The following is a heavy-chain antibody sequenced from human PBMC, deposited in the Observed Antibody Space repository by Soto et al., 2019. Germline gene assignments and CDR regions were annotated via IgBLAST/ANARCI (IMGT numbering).Heavy chain of an antibody. V-gene: IGHV6-1*01. CDR1: GDSVSSNNAV. CDR2: TYYRSKWYN. Sequence: SQTLSLTCAISGDSVSSNNAVWNWIRQSPSRGLEWLGRTYYRSKWYNDYAVSVKGRITINPDTSKNQFSLQLNSVTPEDTAVYYCARVAPTGYGMNVWGQGTTVTVSS. J-gene: IGHJ6*02. CDR3: ARVAPTGYGMNV. D-gene: IGHD2-8*02.